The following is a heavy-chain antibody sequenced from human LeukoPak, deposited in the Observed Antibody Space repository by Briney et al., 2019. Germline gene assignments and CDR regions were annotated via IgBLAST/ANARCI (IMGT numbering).Heavy chain of an antibody. J-gene: IGHJ4*02. CDR2: ISSSGSTK. CDR1: GFTFSSCS. D-gene: IGHD2-21*01. Sequence: GGPLRLSCAASGFTFSSCSMNWLRQAPGKGLERVSFISSSGSTKYYATSVKGRFSISRDNATNSLYLQMNSRRGDETAVYYCARSLIPCFDYWGQGTLVTVSS. CDR3: ARSLIPCFDY. V-gene: IGHV3-48*04.